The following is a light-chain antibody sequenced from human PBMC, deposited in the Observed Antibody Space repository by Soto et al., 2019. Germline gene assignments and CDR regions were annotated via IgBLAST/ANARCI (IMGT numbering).Light chain of an antibody. V-gene: IGLV2-14*01. Sequence: QSALTQPASVSGSPGQSITISCTGTSSDVGGYNYVSWYQQHPGKAPKLMIYEVTNRPSGVSNRFSGSKSGNTASLTIFGLQAEDEADYYCSSYTSSSTPVFGGGTKLTV. CDR1: SSDVGGYNY. CDR3: SSYTSSSTPV. J-gene: IGLJ3*02. CDR2: EVT.